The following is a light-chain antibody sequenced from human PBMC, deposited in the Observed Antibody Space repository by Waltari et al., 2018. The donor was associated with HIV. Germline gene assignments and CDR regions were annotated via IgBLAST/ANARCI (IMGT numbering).Light chain of an antibody. Sequence: QSALTQPASVSGSPGQSITISCTGHSNDVGSYNFVSWYQQHPGKAPRLIIYEVSNRPSGCSKRFSGSKSGNTASLTISGLQAEDEADYSCCSYAGKSNTFLIFGGGTKLTVL. V-gene: IGLV2-23*02. CDR2: EVS. CDR3: CSYAGKSNTFLI. CDR1: SNDVGSYNF. J-gene: IGLJ2*01.